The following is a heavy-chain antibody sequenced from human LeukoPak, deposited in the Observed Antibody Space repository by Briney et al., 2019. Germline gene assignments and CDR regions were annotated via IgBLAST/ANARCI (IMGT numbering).Heavy chain of an antibody. D-gene: IGHD5-18*01. CDR2: IRYDGSNK. Sequence: QTGGSLRLSCAASGFTFSSYGMHWVRQAPGKGLEWVAFIRYDGSNKYYADSVKGRFTISRDNSKSTLYLQMNSLRAEDTAVYYCAKDRVAAMDAFDIWGQGTMVTVSS. CDR3: AKDRVAAMDAFDI. CDR1: GFTFSSYG. V-gene: IGHV3-30*02. J-gene: IGHJ3*02.